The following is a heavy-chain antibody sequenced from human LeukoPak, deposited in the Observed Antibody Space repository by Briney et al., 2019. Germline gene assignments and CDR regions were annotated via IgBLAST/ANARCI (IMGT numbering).Heavy chain of an antibody. D-gene: IGHD4-17*01. V-gene: IGHV1-18*01. J-gene: IGHJ4*02. CDR3: ARDDYGDYFDY. Sequence: GASVKVSCKSSGYTFTSYGIIWVRQAPGQGLEWMGWISAYNGNTNYAQKLQGRVTMTTDTSTSTAYMELRSLRSDDTAVYYCARDDYGDYFDYWGQGTLVTVSS. CDR2: ISAYNGNT. CDR1: GYTFTSYG.